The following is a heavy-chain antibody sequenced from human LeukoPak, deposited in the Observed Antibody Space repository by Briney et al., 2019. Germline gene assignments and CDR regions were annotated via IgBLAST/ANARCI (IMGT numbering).Heavy chain of an antibody. CDR3: ARRPYGSGSYRNDY. J-gene: IGHJ4*02. D-gene: IGHD3-10*01. CDR1: RFTFSSYS. V-gene: IGHV3-21*01. Sequence: GGSLRLSCAASRFTFSSYSMNWVRQAPGKGLEWVSSISSSGSYIYYADSVKGRFTISRDNAKNSLYLQMNSLRAEDTAVYYCARRPYGSGSYRNDYWGQGTLVTVSS. CDR2: ISSSGSYI.